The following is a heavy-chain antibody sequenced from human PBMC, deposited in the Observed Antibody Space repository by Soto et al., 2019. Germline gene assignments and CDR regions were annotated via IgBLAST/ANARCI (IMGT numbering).Heavy chain of an antibody. V-gene: IGHV4-39*01. CDR3: AIHGNNWNYGGFYYYYGMDV. CDR2: IYYSGST. Sequence: SETLSLTCTVSGGSISSSSYYWGWIRQPPGKGLEWIGSIYYSGSTYYNPSLKSRVTISVDTSKNQFSLKLSSVTAADTAVYYCAIHGNNWNYGGFYYYYGMDVWGQGTTVTVSS. CDR1: GGSISSSSYY. D-gene: IGHD1-7*01. J-gene: IGHJ6*02.